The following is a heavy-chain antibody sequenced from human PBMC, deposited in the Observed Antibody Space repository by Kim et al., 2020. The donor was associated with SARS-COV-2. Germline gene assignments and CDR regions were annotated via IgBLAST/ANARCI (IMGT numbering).Heavy chain of an antibody. V-gene: IGHV1-8*02. CDR3: ARGDGRGGIDV. CDR2: MNTDSGNT. J-gene: IGHJ6*02. Sequence: ASVKVSCEASGYTFTNYDIKWVRQASGQGLEWMGWMNTDSGNTGYAQKFQGRVTMTRRTSISTAYMELSSLTYDDTAVYFCARGDGRGGIDVWGQGTTVTVSS. CDR1: GYTFTNYD.